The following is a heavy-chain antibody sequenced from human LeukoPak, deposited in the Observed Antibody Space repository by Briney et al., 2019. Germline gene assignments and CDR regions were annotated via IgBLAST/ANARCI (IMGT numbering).Heavy chain of an antibody. J-gene: IGHJ4*02. CDR1: GGTFSSYG. D-gene: IGHD2-2*01. V-gene: IGHV1-69*05. CDR3: ARDRQLLLDY. Sequence: ASVKVSCKASGGTFSSYGISWVRQAPGQGLEWMGGIIPIFGTANYAQKFQGRVTITTDESTSTAYMELSSLRSEDTAVYYCARDRQLLLDYWGQGTLVTVSS. CDR2: IIPIFGTA.